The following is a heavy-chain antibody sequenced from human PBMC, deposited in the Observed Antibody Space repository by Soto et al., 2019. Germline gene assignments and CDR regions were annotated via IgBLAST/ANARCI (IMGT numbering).Heavy chain of an antibody. CDR1: GGSFSSNP. D-gene: IGHD5-18*01. CDR3: ARVGRGYSSAPRYYFDY. V-gene: IGHV1-69*01. J-gene: IGHJ4*02. CDR2: IIPIFATV. Sequence: QVQLVQSGSEVKKPGSSVKVSCKASGGSFSSNPISWVRQAPGQGLEWMAGIIPIFATVHYAQKFQGRVTITADESTSTAYMELTSLRSEATAVYCCARVGRGYSSAPRYYFDYWGQGTLVTVSS.